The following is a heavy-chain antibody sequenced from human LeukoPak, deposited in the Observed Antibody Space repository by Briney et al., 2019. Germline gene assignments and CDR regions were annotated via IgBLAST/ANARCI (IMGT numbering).Heavy chain of an antibody. CDR2: ISTSGDSI. D-gene: IGHD6-19*01. Sequence: PGGSLRLSCAASGFSVSDNYMSWVRQAPGKGLEWVSLISTSGDSIYYADSVKGRFTISRDNAKNSLFLQMNSLRAEDTAVYYCARRAAVAGSKYFRHWGQGTLVTVSS. V-gene: IGHV3-11*04. CDR1: GFSVSDNY. CDR3: ARRAAVAGSKYFRH. J-gene: IGHJ1*01.